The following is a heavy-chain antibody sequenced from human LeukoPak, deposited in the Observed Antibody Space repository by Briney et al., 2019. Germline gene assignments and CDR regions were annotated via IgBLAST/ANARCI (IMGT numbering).Heavy chain of an antibody. J-gene: IGHJ6*03. V-gene: IGHV3-30*03. CDR3: ARVVDVGPEWLLFYMDV. Sequence: GRSLRLSCAASGFSLSSSGMAWVRQAPGKGLESLAVILYDGSDTYSADSVTGRFTISRDNSKNTLFMQMNNLRAEDTAEYYCARVVDVGPEWLLFYMDVWGKGTTVTVSS. D-gene: IGHD3-3*01. CDR2: ILYDGSDT. CDR1: GFSLSSSG.